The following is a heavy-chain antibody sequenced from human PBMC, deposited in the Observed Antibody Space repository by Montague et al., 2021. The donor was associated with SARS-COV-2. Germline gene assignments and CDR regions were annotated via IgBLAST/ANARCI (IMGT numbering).Heavy chain of an antibody. CDR3: AGHLYSDANCFDP. J-gene: IGHJ5*02. Sequence: SETLSLTCTVSGGSISSNSYYWAWIRQPPGKGLEWIGNIYYSGSTNYNPSLKSRVTISVDTSKNQFSLKLSSVTAADTAVYYCAGHLYSDANCFDPWGQGTLVTVSS. V-gene: IGHV4-39*01. D-gene: IGHD2-21*01. CDR2: IYYSGST. CDR1: GGSISSNSYY.